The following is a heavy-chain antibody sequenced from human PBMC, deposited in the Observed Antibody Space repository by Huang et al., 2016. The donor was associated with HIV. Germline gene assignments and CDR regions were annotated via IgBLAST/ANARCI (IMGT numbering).Heavy chain of an antibody. CDR3: AMSLRYQYDSRSYWGRYFDY. J-gene: IGHJ4*02. CDR2: IITLFRAP. D-gene: IGHD3-16*01. V-gene: IGHV1-69*01. CDR1: GGSFSNQI. Sequence: GPAVRKPGSSVKVSCQASGGSFSNQIISWVRQAPGQRFEWMGGIITLFRAPAYAQEFKGRVTMTADESTATIYMELNSLTSEDTAVYYCAMSLRYQYDSRSYWGRYFDYWGQGTLVTVSS.